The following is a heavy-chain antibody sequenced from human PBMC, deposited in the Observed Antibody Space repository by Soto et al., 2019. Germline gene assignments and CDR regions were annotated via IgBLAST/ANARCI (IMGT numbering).Heavy chain of an antibody. D-gene: IGHD6-19*01. V-gene: IGHV3-23*01. Sequence: GGSLRLSCAASGFTFSSYAMSWVRQAPGKGLEWVSAISGSGGSTYYADSVKGRFTISRDNSKNTLYLQMNSLRAEDTAVYYCASEGVDSSGWYRLAAYYYGMDVWGQGTTVTVS. J-gene: IGHJ6*02. CDR3: ASEGVDSSGWYRLAAYYYGMDV. CDR1: GFTFSSYA. CDR2: ISGSGGST.